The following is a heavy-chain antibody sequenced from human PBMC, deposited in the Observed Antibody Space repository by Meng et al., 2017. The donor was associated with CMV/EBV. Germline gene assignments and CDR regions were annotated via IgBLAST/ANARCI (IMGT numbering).Heavy chain of an antibody. CDR2: IYYSGST. Sequence: SGGSISSGGYYWSWIRQHPGKGLEWIGYIYYSGSTYYNPSLKSRVTISVDTSKNQSSLKLSSVTAADTAVYYCARDTMVRGGVWFDPWGQGTLVTVSS. CDR3: ARDTMVRGGVWFDP. J-gene: IGHJ5*02. V-gene: IGHV4-31*02. CDR1: GGSISSGGYY. D-gene: IGHD3-10*01.